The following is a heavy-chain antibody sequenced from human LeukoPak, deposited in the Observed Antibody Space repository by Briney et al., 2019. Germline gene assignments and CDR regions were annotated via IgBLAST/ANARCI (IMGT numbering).Heavy chain of an antibody. V-gene: IGHV3-7*01. CDR3: ARTTILDY. D-gene: IGHD4-17*01. CDR1: GFTFSSFY. J-gene: IGHJ4*02. CDR2: IKQDGSDK. Sequence: GGSLRLSCAASGFTFSSFYMTWVRQAPGKGLEWVATIKQDGSDKHYVDSVKGRFIISRDNAKNSLYLQMNSLRAEDTAVYYCARTTILDYWGQGTLVTVSS.